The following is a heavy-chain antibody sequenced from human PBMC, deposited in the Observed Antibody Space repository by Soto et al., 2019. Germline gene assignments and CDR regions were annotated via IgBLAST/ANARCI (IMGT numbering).Heavy chain of an antibody. D-gene: IGHD6-6*01. CDR3: AGTIAPRPSYYYYGMEV. J-gene: IGHJ6*01. Sequence: PWGSLRICCASCVFNVSSNYMSGVRQAPGKGLEWVSLIYSGGATYYSYSVKGRFTISRDNSKNTLYLQMNNLRAEDTAVYYCAGTIAPRPSYYYYGMEVWGQGTTVTGSS. CDR2: IYSGGAT. CDR1: VFNVSSNY. V-gene: IGHV3-53*01.